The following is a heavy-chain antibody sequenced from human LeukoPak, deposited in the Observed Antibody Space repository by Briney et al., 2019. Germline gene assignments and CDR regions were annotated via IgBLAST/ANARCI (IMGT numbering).Heavy chain of an antibody. Sequence: SVKVSCKASGGTFSSSPITWVRQAPGQGLEWMGRIIPILAVANYAQKFQGRVTITADKSTRTAYMELISLRSEDTALYYCTKDIVREEGYSGYDPSFDYWGQGTLVTVSS. CDR2: IIPILAVA. D-gene: IGHD5-12*01. CDR3: TKDIVREEGYSGYDPSFDY. J-gene: IGHJ4*02. V-gene: IGHV1-69*04. CDR1: GGTFSSSP.